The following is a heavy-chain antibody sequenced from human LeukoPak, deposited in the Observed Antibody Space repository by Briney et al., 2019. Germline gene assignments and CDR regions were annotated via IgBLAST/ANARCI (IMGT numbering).Heavy chain of an antibody. D-gene: IGHD6-19*01. J-gene: IGHJ5*02. CDR2: IWYDGSNK. V-gene: IGHV3-33*01. Sequence: PGGSLRLSCAASGFTFSSYGMHWVRQAPGKGLEWVAVIWYDGSNKYYADSVKGRFTISRDNSKNTLYLQVNSLRAEDTAVYYCARDQQWLGLNWFDPWGQGTLVTVSS. CDR1: GFTFSSYG. CDR3: ARDQQWLGLNWFDP.